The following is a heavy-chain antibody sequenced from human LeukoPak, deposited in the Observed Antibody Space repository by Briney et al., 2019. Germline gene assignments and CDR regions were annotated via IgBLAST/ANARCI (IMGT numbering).Heavy chain of an antibody. CDR1: GYTFTSYG. J-gene: IGHJ1*01. D-gene: IGHD4-17*01. CDR3: ARGDDYGDNEVHFQH. V-gene: IGHV1-18*01. CDR2: ISAYNGNT. Sequence: ASVKVSCKASGYTFTSYGISWVRQAPGQGLEWMGWISAYNGNTNYAQKLQGRVTMTTDTSTSTAYMELRSLRSDDTAVYYCARGDDYGDNEVHFQHWGQGTLVTASS.